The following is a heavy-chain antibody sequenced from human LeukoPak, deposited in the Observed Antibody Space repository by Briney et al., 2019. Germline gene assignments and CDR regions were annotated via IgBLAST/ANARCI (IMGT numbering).Heavy chain of an antibody. V-gene: IGHV3-21*01. CDR1: GFTFRSYN. Sequence: GGSLRLSCAASGFTFRSYNMNWVRQAPGKRPEWVSSISSSSSYIYYADSVKGRFTISRDNAKNSLYLQMNSLRAGDTALYYCARGASRADYWGQGTLVTVSS. J-gene: IGHJ4*02. CDR3: ARGASRADY. CDR2: ISSSSSYI.